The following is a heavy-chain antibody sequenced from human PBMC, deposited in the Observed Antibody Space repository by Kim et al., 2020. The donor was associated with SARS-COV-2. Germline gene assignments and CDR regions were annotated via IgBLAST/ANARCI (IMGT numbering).Heavy chain of an antibody. Sequence: GWSLRLSCAASGFTVSSCAMTWVRQAPGKGLEWVSVITSDGSKFYADSVKGRFTISRDNSENTLYLQMSSLRVEDTAIYYCTKRGVGYSWNPSENWGQGT. CDR3: TKRGVGYSWNPSEN. CDR2: ITSDGSK. V-gene: IGHV3-23*01. J-gene: IGHJ4*02. D-gene: IGHD1-20*01. CDR1: GFTVSSCA.